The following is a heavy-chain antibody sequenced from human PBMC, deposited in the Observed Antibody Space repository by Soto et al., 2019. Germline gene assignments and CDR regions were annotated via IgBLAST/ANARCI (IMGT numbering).Heavy chain of an antibody. CDR1: GDSVSSNSAA. CDR2: TYYRSKWYN. V-gene: IGHV6-1*01. Sequence: SPTLSLTCAISGDSVSSNSAACTWFRQSPSRGLEWLGRTYYRSKWYNDYAVSVKSRITINPDTSKNQFSLQLNSVTPEDTAVYYCARDRGYYYDSSGYTNYGMDVWGQGTTVTVSS. D-gene: IGHD3-22*01. CDR3: ARDRGYYYDSSGYTNYGMDV. J-gene: IGHJ6*02.